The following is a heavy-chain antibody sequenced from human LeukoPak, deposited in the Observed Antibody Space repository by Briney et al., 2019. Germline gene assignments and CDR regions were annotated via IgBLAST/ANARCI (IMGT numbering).Heavy chain of an antibody. D-gene: IGHD5-18*01. CDR2: ISSSSSYI. Sequence: GGSPRLSCAASGFTFSSYSMNWVRQAPGKGLEWVSSISSSSSYIYYADSVKGRFTISRDNAKNSLYLQMNSLRAEDTAVYYCAREKPGWTGYSAFDYWGQGTLVTVSS. CDR3: AREKPGWTGYSAFDY. CDR1: GFTFSSYS. J-gene: IGHJ4*02. V-gene: IGHV3-21*01.